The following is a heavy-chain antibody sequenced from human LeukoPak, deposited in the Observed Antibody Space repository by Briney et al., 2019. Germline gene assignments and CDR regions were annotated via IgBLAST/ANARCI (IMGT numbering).Heavy chain of an antibody. CDR1: GFTFSNYW. Sequence: PGGSLRLSCAASGFTFSNYWMSWVRQAPGKGLEWVANIKQDRSEKYYVDSVKGRFTISRDNAKNSLYLQMNSLRAEDTAVYYCARGYSYGLFDYWGQGTLVTVSS. J-gene: IGHJ4*02. D-gene: IGHD5-18*01. V-gene: IGHV3-7*01. CDR2: IKQDRSEK. CDR3: ARGYSYGLFDY.